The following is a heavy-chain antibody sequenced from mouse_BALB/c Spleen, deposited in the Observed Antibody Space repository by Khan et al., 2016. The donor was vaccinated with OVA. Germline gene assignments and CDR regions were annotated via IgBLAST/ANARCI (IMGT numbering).Heavy chain of an antibody. Sequence: VQLQESGPGLVAPSQSLSITCTVSGFSLNSYGVHWVRQPPGKSLEWLGVIWAGGSTNLNSALMSRLNITKDNSKSQVFLKMNSLQIDDTAMYYCARAFYYGAWVAYWGQGTLVTVST. CDR2: IWAGGST. J-gene: IGHJ3*01. CDR3: ARAFYYGAWVAY. CDR1: GFSLNSYG. V-gene: IGHV2-9*02. D-gene: IGHD1-1*01.